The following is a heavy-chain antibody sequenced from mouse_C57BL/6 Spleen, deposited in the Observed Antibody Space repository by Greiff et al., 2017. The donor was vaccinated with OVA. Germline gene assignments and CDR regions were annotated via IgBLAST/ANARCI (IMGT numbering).Heavy chain of an antibody. Sequence: QVQLQQPGAELVKPGASVKLSCKASGYTFTSYWMQWVKQRPGQGLEWIGEIDPSASYTNYNQKFKGKATLTVDTSSSTAYMQLSSLTSEDSAVYYCARAGGNWYFDVWGTGTTVTVSS. V-gene: IGHV1-50*01. CDR1: GYTFTSYW. J-gene: IGHJ1*03. CDR3: ARAGGNWYFDV. CDR2: IDPSASYT.